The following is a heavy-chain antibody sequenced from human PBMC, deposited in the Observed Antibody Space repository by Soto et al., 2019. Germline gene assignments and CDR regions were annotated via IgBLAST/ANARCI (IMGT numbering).Heavy chain of an antibody. CDR2: ISSNGGST. CDR1: GFTFSSYA. J-gene: IGHJ4*02. CDR3: ARQWLDYYYFHY. Sequence: EGQLVESGGGLVQPGGSLRLSCAASGFTFSSYAMHWVRQAPGKGLEYVSAISSNGGSTYYANSVKGRFTISRDNSKNTLYIQMGSLRAEDMAVYYCARQWLDYYYFHYWGPGTLVPVSS. V-gene: IGHV3-64*01. D-gene: IGHD6-19*01.